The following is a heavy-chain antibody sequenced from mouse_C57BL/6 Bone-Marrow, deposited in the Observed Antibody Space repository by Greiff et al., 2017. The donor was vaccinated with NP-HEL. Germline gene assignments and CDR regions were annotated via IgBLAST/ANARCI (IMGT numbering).Heavy chain of an antibody. V-gene: IGHV5-9-1*02. D-gene: IGHD2-4*01. J-gene: IGHJ3*01. CDR3: TAEYDYDVGFAY. CDR2: ISSGGDYI. Sequence: EVKLMESGEGLVKPGGSLKLSCAASGFTFSSYAMSWVRQTPEKRLEWVAYISSGGDYIYYADTVKGRFTISRDNARNTLYLQMSSLKSEDTAMYYCTAEYDYDVGFAYWGQGTLVTVSA. CDR1: GFTFSSYA.